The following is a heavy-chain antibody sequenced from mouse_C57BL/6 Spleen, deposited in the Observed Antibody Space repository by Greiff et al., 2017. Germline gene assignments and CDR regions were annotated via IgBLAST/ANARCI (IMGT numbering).Heavy chain of an antibody. CDR2: INPNYGTT. D-gene: IGHD2-1*01. CDR1: GYSFTNYN. Sequence: VQLKQSGPELVKPGASVKISCKASGYSFTNYNMNWVKRSTGKSLDWIGVINPNYGTTSYNQKFKGKATLTVDQSSSTAYMQLNSLTSEDSAVYYCAIYYGRAYYAMDYWGQGTSVTVSS. V-gene: IGHV1-39*01. CDR3: AIYYGRAYYAMDY. J-gene: IGHJ4*01.